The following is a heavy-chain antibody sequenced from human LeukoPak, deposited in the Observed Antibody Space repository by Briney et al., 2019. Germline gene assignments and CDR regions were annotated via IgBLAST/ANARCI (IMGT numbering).Heavy chain of an antibody. CDR1: GFTFDRYW. CDR2: ITTDGSGT. Sequence: PGGSLRLSWADSGFTFDRYWMHWVRQAPGKGLAWVSHITTDGSGTSYADSVKGRFTISRDNAKKTLYLQMNSLRAEDTAVYYCARGAVAGANFDYWGLGTLVTVSS. J-gene: IGHJ4*02. CDR3: ARGAVAGANFDY. V-gene: IGHV3-74*01. D-gene: IGHD1-26*01.